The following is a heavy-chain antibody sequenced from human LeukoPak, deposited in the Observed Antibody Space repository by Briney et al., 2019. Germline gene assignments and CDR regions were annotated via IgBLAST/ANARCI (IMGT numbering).Heavy chain of an antibody. CDR3: ASAAGDQYYYYYYMDV. Sequence: GGSLRLSCAASGFTFSSYEMNWVRQAPGKGLVWVSRINSDGSSTSYADSVKGRFTISRDNAKNTLYLQMNSLRAEDTAVYYCASAAGDQYYYYYYMDVWGKGTTVTVSS. V-gene: IGHV3-74*01. CDR2: INSDGSST. J-gene: IGHJ6*03. D-gene: IGHD4-17*01. CDR1: GFTFSSYE.